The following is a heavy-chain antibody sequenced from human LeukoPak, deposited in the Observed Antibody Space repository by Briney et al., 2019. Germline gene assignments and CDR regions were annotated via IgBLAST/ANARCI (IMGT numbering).Heavy chain of an antibody. V-gene: IGHV3-66*01. D-gene: IGHD6-13*01. CDR2: IYSGGST. J-gene: IGHJ4*02. CDR1: GFTVSSNY. CDR3: ARDRVRWYYFDY. Sequence: GGSLRLSCAASGFTVSSNYMSWVRQAPGKGLEWVSIIYSGGSTYYADSVKGRFTISRDNSKNTLYLQMNSLRAEDTAVYYCARDRVRWYYFDYWGQGTLVTVSS.